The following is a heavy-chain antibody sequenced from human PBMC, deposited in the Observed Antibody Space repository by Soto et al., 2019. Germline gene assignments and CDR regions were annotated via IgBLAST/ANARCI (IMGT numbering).Heavy chain of an antibody. CDR2: IYYSGST. D-gene: IGHD6-13*01. CDR3: ARHLSYSASWYLGGMDV. J-gene: IGHJ6*02. Sequence: SETLSLTCTVSGGSISSYYWSWIRQPPGKGLEWIGYIYYSGSTNYNPSLKSRVTISEDTSKNQVALKLSSVTAADTAVYYCARHLSYSASWYLGGMDVWGRGTTVTVSS. V-gene: IGHV4-59*08. CDR1: GGSISSYY.